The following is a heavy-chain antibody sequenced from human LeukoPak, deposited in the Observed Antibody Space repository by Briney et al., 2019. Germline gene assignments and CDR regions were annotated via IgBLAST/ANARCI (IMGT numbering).Heavy chain of an antibody. V-gene: IGHV1-2*02. D-gene: IGHD6-19*01. CDR1: GYTFTSYY. J-gene: IGHJ4*02. CDR2: INPNSGGT. Sequence: ASVKVSCKASGYTFTSYYMHWVRQAPGQGLEWMGWINPNSGGTNYAQKFQGRVTMTRDTSISTAYMELSRLRSDDTAVYYCAKAGGGSSGWPFDYWGQGTLVTVSS. CDR3: AKAGGGSSGWPFDY.